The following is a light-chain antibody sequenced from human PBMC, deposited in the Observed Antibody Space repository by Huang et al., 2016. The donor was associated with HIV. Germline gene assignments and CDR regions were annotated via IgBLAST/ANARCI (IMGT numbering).Light chain of an antibody. CDR3: QQSYNTPT. CDR2: AAS. CDR1: QSISNY. J-gene: IGKJ2*01. V-gene: IGKV1-39*01. Sequence: DIQMTQSPSSLSASVGDRVTITCRASQSISNYLNGYQQKPGKAPKLLIYAASSLQSRVPSRFSGSGSGTDFTLNISSLQPEDFATYFCQQSYNTPTFGQGTRLEIK.